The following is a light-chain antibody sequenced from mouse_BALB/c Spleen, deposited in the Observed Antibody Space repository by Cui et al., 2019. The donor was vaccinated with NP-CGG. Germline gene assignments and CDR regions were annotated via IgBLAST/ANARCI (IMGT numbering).Light chain of an antibody. CDR1: IGTVTTSNY. Sequence: QAVVTQESAPTTSPGETVTLTCRSSIGTVTTSNYANWVQEKPDHLFTGLIGGTNNRAPGVPARFSGSLIGDKAALTIIGAQTEDEAIYFCALWYSNHWVFGGGTKLTVL. CDR2: GTN. V-gene: IGLV1*01. CDR3: ALWYSNHWV. J-gene: IGLJ1*01.